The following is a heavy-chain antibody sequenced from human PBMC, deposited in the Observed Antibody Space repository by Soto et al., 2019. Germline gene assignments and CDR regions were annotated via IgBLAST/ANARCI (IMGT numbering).Heavy chain of an antibody. J-gene: IGHJ6*03. CDR2: ISGSGGST. D-gene: IGHD2-2*01. Sequence: GGSLRLSCAASVFTFSSYAMSWVRQAPGKGLEWVSAISGSGGSTYYADSVKGRFTISRDNSKNTLYLQMNSLRAEDTAVYYCAKEGPIVVVPAAKARYMDVWGKGTTVTVSS. CDR1: VFTFSSYA. V-gene: IGHV3-23*01. CDR3: AKEGPIVVVPAAKARYMDV.